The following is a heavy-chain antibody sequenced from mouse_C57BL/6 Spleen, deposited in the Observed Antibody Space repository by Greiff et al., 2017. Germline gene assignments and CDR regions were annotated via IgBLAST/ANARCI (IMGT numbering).Heavy chain of an antibody. Sequence: QVQLQQPGAELVMPGASVKLSCKASGYTFTSYWMHWVKQRPGQGLEWIGEIDPSDSYTNYNQKFKGKSTLTVDKSSSTAYMQLSSLTSEDSAVYYCARGEILKGWFAYWGQGTLVTVSA. CDR2: IDPSDSYT. V-gene: IGHV1-69*01. J-gene: IGHJ3*01. CDR1: GYTFTSYW. CDR3: ARGEILKGWFAY.